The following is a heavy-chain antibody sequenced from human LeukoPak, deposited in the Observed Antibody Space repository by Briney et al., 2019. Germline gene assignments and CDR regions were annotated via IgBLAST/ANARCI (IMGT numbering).Heavy chain of an antibody. J-gene: IGHJ6*04. D-gene: IGHD6-6*01. V-gene: IGHV1-2*06. Sequence: ASXXVSCKASGYTFTGYYMHWVRQAPGQGREGMGRINPNRGGTNYAKKFQGRVTMTRDTSISTAYMELSRLRSDDTAVYYCASRLEYSSSLPDFWGKGTTVTVSS. CDR1: GYTFTGYY. CDR3: ASRLEYSSSLPDF. CDR2: INPNRGGT.